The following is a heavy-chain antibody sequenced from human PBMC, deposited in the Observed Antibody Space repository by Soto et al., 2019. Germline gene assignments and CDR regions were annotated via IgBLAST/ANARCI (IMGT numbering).Heavy chain of an antibody. V-gene: IGHV1-69*06. D-gene: IGHD5-18*01. CDR3: AKVVSRDGYNYGLEQ. Sequence: QVQVVQSGAEVKKPGSSVKISCKASGRIFSSFPTSWVRQVPGQGLEWMGGVISASGSVTYAPQFQGRVTITAVTSAGIGYQELTSLTSEDTAIYYCAKVVSRDGYNYGLEQWGPGTMVTVSS. J-gene: IGHJ1*01. CDR2: VISASGSV. CDR1: GRIFSSFP.